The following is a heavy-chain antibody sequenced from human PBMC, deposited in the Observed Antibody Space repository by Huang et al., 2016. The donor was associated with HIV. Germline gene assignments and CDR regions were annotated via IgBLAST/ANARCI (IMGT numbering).Heavy chain of an antibody. CDR2: IIPIFGTA. V-gene: IGHV1-69*13. CDR1: GGTFSSYA. D-gene: IGHD3-22*01. CDR3: ARARGYYDSSVSYYFDY. Sequence: QVQLVQSGAEVKKPGSSVKVSCKASGGTFSSYAISGVRQAPGQGLELMGGIIPIFGTANYAQKFQGRVTITADESTSTAYMELSSLRSEDTAVYYCARARGYYDSSVSYYFDYWGQGTLVTVSS. J-gene: IGHJ4*02.